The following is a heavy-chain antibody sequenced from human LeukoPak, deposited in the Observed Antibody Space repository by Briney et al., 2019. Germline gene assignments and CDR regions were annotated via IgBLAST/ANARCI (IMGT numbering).Heavy chain of an antibody. Sequence: GGSLRLSCAASGFTFSSYSMNWVRQAPGKGLEWVSYTSSSSSTIYYADSVKGRFTISRDNAKNSLYLQMNSLRAEDTAVYYCARADHYFGGSFSQDYDYWGQGTLVTVSS. CDR1: GFTFSSYS. D-gene: IGHD1-26*01. J-gene: IGHJ4*02. V-gene: IGHV3-48*01. CDR3: ARADHYFGGSFSQDYDY. CDR2: TSSSSSTI.